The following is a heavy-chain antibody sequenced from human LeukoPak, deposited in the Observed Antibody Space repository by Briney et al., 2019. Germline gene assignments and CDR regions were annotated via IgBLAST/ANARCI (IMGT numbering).Heavy chain of an antibody. V-gene: IGHV1-2*02. CDR2: INPNSGGT. D-gene: IGHD1-26*01. Sequence: GASVKVSCKASGYSFTGYYMHWVRQAPGQGLEWMGWINPNSGGTKYAQKFKGRVTMTRDTSISTAYMELSRLRSDDTPVYYCARVGSGSYQFDYWGQGTLVTVSS. CDR1: GYSFTGYY. CDR3: ARVGSGSYQFDY. J-gene: IGHJ4*02.